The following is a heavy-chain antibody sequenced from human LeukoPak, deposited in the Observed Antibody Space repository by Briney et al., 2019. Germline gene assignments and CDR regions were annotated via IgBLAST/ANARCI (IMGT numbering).Heavy chain of an antibody. CDR3: ARSFCSSTSCYYFDY. CDR2: IYYSGST. D-gene: IGHD2-2*01. J-gene: IGHJ4*02. V-gene: IGHV4-39*07. CDR1: GGSISSYY. Sequence: SETLSLTCTVSGGSISSYYWGWIRQPPGKGLEWIGSIYYSGSTYYNPSLKSRVTISVDTSKNQFSLKLSSVTAADTAVYYCARSFCSSTSCYYFDYWGQGTLVTVSS.